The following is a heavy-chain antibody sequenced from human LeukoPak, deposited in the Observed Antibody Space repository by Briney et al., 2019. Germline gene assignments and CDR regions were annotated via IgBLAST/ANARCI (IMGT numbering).Heavy chain of an antibody. V-gene: IGHV3-30*02. CDR3: AKDLDTSTWYKTFDS. J-gene: IGHJ4*02. Sequence: GGSLRLSCAASGFTFSNYGMHWVRQAPVKGLEWVAFIRYDGSNKYYVDSAKGRFTVSRDNSKNTLYLQMNSLRAEDTAVYYCAKDLDTSTWYKTFDSWGQGTLVTVSS. D-gene: IGHD6-13*01. CDR2: IRYDGSNK. CDR1: GFTFSNYG.